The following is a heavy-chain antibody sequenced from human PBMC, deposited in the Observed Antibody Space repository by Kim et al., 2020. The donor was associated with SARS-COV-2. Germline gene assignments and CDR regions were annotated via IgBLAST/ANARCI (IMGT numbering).Heavy chain of an antibody. CDR3: ARDLGGVNIVVVVAAHPFDY. V-gene: IGHV1-18*04. CDR2: ISAYNGNT. CDR1: GYTFTSYG. J-gene: IGHJ4*02. Sequence: ASVKVSCKASGYTFTSYGISWVRQAPGQGLEWMGWISAYNGNTNYAQKLQGRVTMTTDTSTSTAYMELRSLRSDDTAVYYCARDLGGVNIVVVVAAHPFDYWGQGTLVTVSS. D-gene: IGHD2-15*01.